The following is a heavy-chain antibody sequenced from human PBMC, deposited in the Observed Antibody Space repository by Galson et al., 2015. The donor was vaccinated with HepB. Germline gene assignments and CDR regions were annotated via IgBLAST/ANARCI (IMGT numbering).Heavy chain of an antibody. D-gene: IGHD1-26*01. V-gene: IGHV1-24*01. J-gene: IGHJ6*02. CDR1: GYTLTELS. CDR3: ATDSIVGAFPSGPRDYYYGMDV. CDR2: FDPEDGET. Sequence: SVKVSCKVSGYTLTELSMHWVRQAPGKGLEWMGGFDPEDGETIYAQKFQGRVTMTEDTSTDTAYMELSSLRSEDTAVYYCATDSIVGAFPSGPRDYYYGMDVWGQGTTVTVSS.